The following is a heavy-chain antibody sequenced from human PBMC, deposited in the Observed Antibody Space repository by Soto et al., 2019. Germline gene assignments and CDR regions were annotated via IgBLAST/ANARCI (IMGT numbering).Heavy chain of an antibody. CDR1: GFTFSKFW. D-gene: IGHD2-21*02. J-gene: IGHJ5*02. V-gene: IGHV3-7*03. CDR2: IKHDGSQS. CDR3: ARLLLFSPSGRGWFDP. Sequence: PGGSLRLSCITSGFTFSKFWMSWVRQAPGKGLEWVANIKHDGSQSYYEDSVKGRFTISRDNAKNSLYLQVNSLRVDDTAVYFCARLLLFSPSGRGWFDPRGQGTLVTGS.